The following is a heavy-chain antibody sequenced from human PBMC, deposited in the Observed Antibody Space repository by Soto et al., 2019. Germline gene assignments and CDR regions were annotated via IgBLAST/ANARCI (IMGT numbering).Heavy chain of an antibody. CDR3: ARVLAARASRDFDY. CDR1: GGSFSSDY. J-gene: IGHJ4*02. CDR2: INPSGGT. D-gene: IGHD6-6*01. Sequence: QVQLQQWGAGLLKPSETLSLTCAVYGGSFSSDYWSWIRQPPGKGLEWIGEINPSGGTNYNPSLKSRVTISVATSKNQFSLKLSSATAADTAVYYCARVLAARASRDFDYWGQGTLVTVSS. V-gene: IGHV4-34*01.